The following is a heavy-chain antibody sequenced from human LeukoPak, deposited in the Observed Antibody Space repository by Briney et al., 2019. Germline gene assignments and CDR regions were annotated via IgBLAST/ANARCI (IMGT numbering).Heavy chain of an antibody. D-gene: IGHD2-2*01. CDR3: AKDRDVGYCSTTSCLSAFDI. CDR2: ISWNSGSI. Sequence: GGSLRLSCAASGFTVDDYAMHWVRQAPGKGLKWVSGISWNSGSIGYADSVKGRFTISRDNAKNSLYLQMNSLRAEDTALYYCAKDRDVGYCSTTSCLSAFDIWGQGTMVTVSS. CDR1: GFTVDDYA. J-gene: IGHJ3*02. V-gene: IGHV3-9*01.